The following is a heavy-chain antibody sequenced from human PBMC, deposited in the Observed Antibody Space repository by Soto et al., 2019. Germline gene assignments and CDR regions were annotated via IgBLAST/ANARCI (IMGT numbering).Heavy chain of an antibody. J-gene: IGHJ6*02. CDR2: IYYSGST. D-gene: IGHD6-6*01. V-gene: IGHV4-39*01. Sequence: NPSETLSLTCTVSGGSISSSSYYWGWIRQPPGKGLEWIGSIYYSGSTYYSPSLKSRVTISVDTSKNQFSLKLSSVTAADTAVYYCARHLEYSSSWGKYGMDVWGQGTTVTVSS. CDR1: GGSISSSSYY. CDR3: ARHLEYSSSWGKYGMDV.